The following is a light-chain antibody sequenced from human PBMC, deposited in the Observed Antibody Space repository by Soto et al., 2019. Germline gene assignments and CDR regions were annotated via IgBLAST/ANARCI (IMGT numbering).Light chain of an antibody. J-gene: IGKJ3*01. CDR3: QKYIRAPFT. CDR1: QGISNY. Sequence: DIQMTQSPSSLSASVGDRVTITCRATQGISNYLAWYQQKPGKVPKLLIYAASTLQSGVPSRFSGSGSGTDFTLIINSLQPEDVATYYCQKYIRAPFTFGPGTNVDIK. V-gene: IGKV1-27*01. CDR2: AAS.